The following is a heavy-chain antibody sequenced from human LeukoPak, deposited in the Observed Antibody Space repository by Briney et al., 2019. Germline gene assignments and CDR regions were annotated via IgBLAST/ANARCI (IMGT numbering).Heavy chain of an antibody. J-gene: IGHJ4*02. Sequence: TSETLSLTCTVSGGSISSDYWSWIRQPPGKGLEWIGYIYDSGSTKYNPSLKSRVIISVDTSKNQFSLKLSSVTAADTAVYYCARLESGVLGDPYYYDSSGYYYRGYFDYWGQGTLVTVSP. V-gene: IGHV4-59*08. CDR3: ARLESGVLGDPYYYDSSGYYYRGYFDY. D-gene: IGHD3-22*01. CDR2: IYDSGST. CDR1: GGSISSDY.